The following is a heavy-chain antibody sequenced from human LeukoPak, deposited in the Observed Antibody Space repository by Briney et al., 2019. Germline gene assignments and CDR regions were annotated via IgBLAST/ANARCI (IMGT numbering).Heavy chain of an antibody. V-gene: IGHV1-18*01. Sequence: ASVKVSCKASGYTFTSYGISWVRQAPGQRLEWMGWISAYNGNTNYAQKLQGRVTMTTDTSTSTAYMELRSLRSDDTAVYYCAREGVINLWELPRYDPFDIWGQGTMVTVSS. J-gene: IGHJ3*02. CDR1: GYTFTSYG. CDR3: AREGVINLWELPRYDPFDI. D-gene: IGHD1-26*01. CDR2: ISAYNGNT.